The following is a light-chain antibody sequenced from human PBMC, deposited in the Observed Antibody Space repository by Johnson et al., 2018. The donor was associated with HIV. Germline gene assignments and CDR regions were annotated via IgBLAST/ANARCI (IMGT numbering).Light chain of an antibody. CDR3: GTWDSSLGAHYV. Sequence: QSVLTQSPSVSAAPGQKVTISCSGSYSNIGNNYVSWYQQFPGTAPKLLIHENKKRPSGIPDRFSGSKSGTSATLDITGLQTGDEADYYCGTWDSSLGAHYVFGTGTKVTVL. CDR1: YSNIGNNY. V-gene: IGLV1-51*02. CDR2: ENK. J-gene: IGLJ1*01.